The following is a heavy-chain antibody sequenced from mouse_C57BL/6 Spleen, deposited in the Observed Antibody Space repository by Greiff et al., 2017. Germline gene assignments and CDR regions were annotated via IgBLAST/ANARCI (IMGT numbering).Heavy chain of an antibody. J-gene: IGHJ2*01. CDR1: GYTFTDYG. V-gene: IGHV1-15*01. D-gene: IGHD2-14*01. Sequence: VQLQQSGAELVKPGASVTLSCKASGYTFTDYGMHWVKQTPVHGLEWIGDIDPETGGTNYNQKFKGKATLTADKSSSTAYMKLRSLTSEDSAVYYCTRGYGYCRYGDDWGKGTTLTVSS. CDR2: IDPETGGT. CDR3: TRGYGYCRYGDD.